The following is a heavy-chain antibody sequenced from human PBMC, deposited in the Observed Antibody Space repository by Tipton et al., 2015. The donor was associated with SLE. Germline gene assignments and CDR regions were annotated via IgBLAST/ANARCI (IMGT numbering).Heavy chain of an antibody. V-gene: IGHV3-53*01. J-gene: IGHJ6*02. CDR3: ARVGAFRGMDV. Sequence: SLRLSCAASGFTVSSKYMSWVRQAPGKGLEWVSIIYSGGSTYYADSVKGRFTISRDNSKNTPYLQINSLRAEDTALYYCARVGAFRGMDVWGQGTTVTVSS. D-gene: IGHD3-16*01. CDR2: IYSGGST. CDR1: GFTVSSKY.